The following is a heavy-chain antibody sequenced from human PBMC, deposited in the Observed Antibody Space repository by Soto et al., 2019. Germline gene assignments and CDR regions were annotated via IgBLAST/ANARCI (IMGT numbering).Heavy chain of an antibody. Sequence: GESLKISCKGSGYSFTSYWISWVRQMPGKGLEWMGRIDPSDSYINYSPSFQGHVTISADKSINTAYLQWSSLKASDTAMYYCARHYLCTSGHCYSYGMDVWGQGTTVTVSS. D-gene: IGHD2-8*01. CDR2: IDPSDSYI. V-gene: IGHV5-10-1*01. CDR1: GYSFTSYW. CDR3: ARHYLCTSGHCYSYGMDV. J-gene: IGHJ6*02.